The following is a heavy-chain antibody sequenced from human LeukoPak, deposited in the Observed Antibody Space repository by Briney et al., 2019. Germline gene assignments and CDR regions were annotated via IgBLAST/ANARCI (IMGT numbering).Heavy chain of an antibody. Sequence: SETLSLTCAVYGGSFSGYYWSWIRQPPGKGLQWIGEINHGGSTSYNPSLKSRVTISVDTSKNQFSLKLSSVTAADTAVYYCASVRLGYCSSTSCSPSYYYYYYMDVWGKGTTVTISS. CDR1: GGSFSGYY. CDR3: ASVRLGYCSSTSCSPSYYYYYYMDV. D-gene: IGHD2-2*01. V-gene: IGHV4-34*01. J-gene: IGHJ6*03. CDR2: INHGGST.